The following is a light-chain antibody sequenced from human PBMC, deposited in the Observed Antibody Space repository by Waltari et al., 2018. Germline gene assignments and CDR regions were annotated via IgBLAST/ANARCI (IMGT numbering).Light chain of an antibody. CDR3: EMWDNSVVI. V-gene: IGLV3-1*01. CDR2: QNR. Sequence: SNELTQQQSVSVFPGQTAIITCSGQNLARKIVSWFHQRPGQAPGGVFYQNRERPSGIPERYSGSISGNTATLAISGTQETDEGDYFCEMWDNSVVIFGGGTKLTVL. CDR1: NLARKI. J-gene: IGLJ2*01.